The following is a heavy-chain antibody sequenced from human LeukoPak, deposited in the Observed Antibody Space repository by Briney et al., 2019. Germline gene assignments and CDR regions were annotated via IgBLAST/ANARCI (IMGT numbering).Heavy chain of an antibody. CDR3: ARASRVRTVTTVLTGGKLLDAFDI. V-gene: IGHV4-39*07. D-gene: IGHD4-17*01. Sequence: SETLSLTCTVSGGSISSYYWGWIRQPPGKGLEWIGSIYYSGSTYYNPSLKSRVTISVDTSKNQFSLKLSSVTAADTAVYYCARASRVRTVTTVLTGGKLLDAFDIWGQGTMVTVSS. CDR2: IYYSGST. CDR1: GGSISSYY. J-gene: IGHJ3*02.